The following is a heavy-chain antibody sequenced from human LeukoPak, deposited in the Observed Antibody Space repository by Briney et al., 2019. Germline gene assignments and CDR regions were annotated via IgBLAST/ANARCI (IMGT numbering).Heavy chain of an antibody. J-gene: IGHJ4*02. V-gene: IGHV3-74*01. CDR1: GFTFSNYW. D-gene: IGHD2-2*01. CDR2: INYDGGT. Sequence: GGSLRLSCAASGFTFSNYWLHWFRQAPGKGLVWVSRINYDGGTNYADSVKGRFTISRDNARNTLYMQMNSLRAVDTAVYYCVRGCSSTSCYPFDCWGQGTLVTVSS. CDR3: VRGCSSTSCYPFDC.